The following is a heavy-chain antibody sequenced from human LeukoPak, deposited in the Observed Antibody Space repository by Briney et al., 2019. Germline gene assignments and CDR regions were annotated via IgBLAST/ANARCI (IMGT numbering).Heavy chain of an antibody. V-gene: IGHV3-33*01. CDR1: GFTFSSYG. CDR2: IWYDGSNR. Sequence: GRSLRLSCAASGFTFSSYGMHWVRQAPGKGLEWVAIIWYDGSNRYHADAVTGRFTVSKDNSKNTLYLQMNSLGAEDTAMYYCARTTGTPEAGILDSWGRGTLVTVSS. D-gene: IGHD6-13*01. J-gene: IGHJ5*01. CDR3: ARTTGTPEAGILDS.